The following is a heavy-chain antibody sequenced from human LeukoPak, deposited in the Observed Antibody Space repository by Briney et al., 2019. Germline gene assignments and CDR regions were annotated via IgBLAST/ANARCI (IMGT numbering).Heavy chain of an antibody. J-gene: IGHJ2*01. V-gene: IGHV3-23*01. D-gene: IGHD1-1*01. Sequence: GGSLRLSCAASGFTFSSYAMSWVRQAPGKGLEWVSAISGSGGSTYHADSVKGRFTISRDNSKNTLYLQMNSLRAEDTALYYCAKDSPNSLGYFDLWGRGTLVTVSS. CDR1: GFTFSSYA. CDR2: ISGSGGST. CDR3: AKDSPNSLGYFDL.